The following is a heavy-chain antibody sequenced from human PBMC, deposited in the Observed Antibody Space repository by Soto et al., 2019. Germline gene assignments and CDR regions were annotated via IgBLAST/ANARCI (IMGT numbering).Heavy chain of an antibody. CDR3: ARYCGGDCYSSDAFDI. V-gene: IGHV1-2*04. Sequence: QVQLVQSGAEVKKPGASVKVSCKASGYTFTGNYMHWVRQAPGQGLEWMGWINPNSGGTNYAQKFQGWVTMTRDTSISTASMELGTLRSGDTAVYCCARYCGGDCYSSDAFDIWGQGKMVTVSS. D-gene: IGHD2-21*02. CDR2: INPNSGGT. J-gene: IGHJ3*02. CDR1: GYTFTGNY.